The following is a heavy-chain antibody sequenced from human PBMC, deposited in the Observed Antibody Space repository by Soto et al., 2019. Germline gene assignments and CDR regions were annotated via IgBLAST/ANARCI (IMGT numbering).Heavy chain of an antibody. CDR3: AHYYDSSGYYLSLRY. D-gene: IGHD3-22*01. CDR1: GFTFSSYA. J-gene: IGHJ4*02. Sequence: GGSPRLSCAASGFTFSSYAMSWVRQAPGKGLEWVSAISGSGGSTYYADSVKGRFTISRDNSKNTLYLQMNSLRAEDTAVYYCAHYYDSSGYYLSLRYWGQGTLVTVSS. V-gene: IGHV3-23*01. CDR2: ISGSGGST.